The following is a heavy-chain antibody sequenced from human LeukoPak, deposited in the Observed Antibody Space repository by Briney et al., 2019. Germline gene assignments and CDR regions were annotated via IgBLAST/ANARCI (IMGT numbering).Heavy chain of an antibody. V-gene: IGHV5-51*01. CDR3: ASHRGQYYYYMDV. Sequence: KYGESLKISCKRSGYSFTSYWIGRVRQMLGKGMERMGIIYPGDSDTRYSPSLQAQVTISDAKSISTAYLQWSSLKASDAAMYYCASHRGQYYYYMDVWGKGTTVTVSS. CDR2: IYPGDSDT. CDR1: GYSFTSYW. J-gene: IGHJ6*03.